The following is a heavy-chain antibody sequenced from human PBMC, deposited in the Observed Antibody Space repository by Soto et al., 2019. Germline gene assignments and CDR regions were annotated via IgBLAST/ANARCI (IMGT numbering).Heavy chain of an antibody. CDR2: IKSKTDGGTT. V-gene: IGHV3-15*07. CDR1: GFTFSNAW. CDR3: TTDGVVATIRDYYYYYGMDV. D-gene: IGHD5-12*01. J-gene: IGHJ6*02. Sequence: GGSLRLSCAASGFTFSNAWMNWVRQAPGKGLEWAGRIKSKTDGGTTDYAAPVKGRFTISRDDSKNTLYLQMNSLKTEDTAVYYCTTDGVVATIRDYYYYYGMDVWGQGTTVTVSS.